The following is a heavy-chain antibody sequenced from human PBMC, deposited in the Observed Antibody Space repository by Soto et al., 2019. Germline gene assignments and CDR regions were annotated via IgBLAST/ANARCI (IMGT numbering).Heavy chain of an antibody. D-gene: IGHD4-4*01. Sequence: EVQLVETGGGLIQPGGSLRLSCAACGFTVSSNYMSWLRQAPGKGLEWVSVIYSGGSTYYADSVKGRFTISRDNSKNTLYLQMNSLRAEDTAVYYCARLQLDYYYGMDVWGQGTTVTVSS. CDR1: GFTVSSNY. CDR3: ARLQLDYYYGMDV. CDR2: IYSGGST. J-gene: IGHJ6*02. V-gene: IGHV3-53*02.